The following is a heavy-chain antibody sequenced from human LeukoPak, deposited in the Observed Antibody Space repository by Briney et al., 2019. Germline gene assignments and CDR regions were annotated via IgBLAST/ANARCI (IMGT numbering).Heavy chain of an antibody. CDR2: ISYDGRDK. V-gene: IGHV3-30*18. J-gene: IGHJ4*02. CDR1: GFTFSSYA. D-gene: IGHD2-2*01. CDR3: AKDRSRFADYYFDY. Sequence: GGSLRLSCAASGFTFSSYAMHWVRQAPGKVLEWVAVISYDGRDKHYADSVRGRFTISRDNSKNTLYLQMNSLRAEDTAVYYCAKDRSRFADYYFDYWGQGTLVTVSS.